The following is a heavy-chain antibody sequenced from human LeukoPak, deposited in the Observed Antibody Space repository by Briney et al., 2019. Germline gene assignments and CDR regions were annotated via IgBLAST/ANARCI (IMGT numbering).Heavy chain of an antibody. Sequence: PGGSLRLSCAAYGFTFSSYSMNWVRQAPGKGLEWVSYISSSSSTIYYADSVKGRFTISRDNAKNSLYLQMNSLRAEDTAVYYCARDRGHDFWSAKDAFDIWGQGTMVTVSS. D-gene: IGHD3-3*01. CDR2: ISSSSSTI. J-gene: IGHJ3*02. V-gene: IGHV3-48*01. CDR1: GFTFSSYS. CDR3: ARDRGHDFWSAKDAFDI.